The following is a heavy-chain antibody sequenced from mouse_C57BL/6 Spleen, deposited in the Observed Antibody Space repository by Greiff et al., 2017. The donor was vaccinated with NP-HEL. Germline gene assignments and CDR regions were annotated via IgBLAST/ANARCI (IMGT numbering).Heavy chain of an antibody. Sequence: VQLKESGPGMVKPSQSLSLTCTVTGYSITSGYDWHWIRHFPGNKLEWMGYISYSGSTNYNPSLKSRISITHDTSKNHFFLKLNSVTTEDTATYYCARERLRGAMDYWGQGTSVTVSS. CDR1: GYSITSGYD. D-gene: IGHD2-4*01. J-gene: IGHJ4*01. CDR2: ISYSGST. CDR3: ARERLRGAMDY. V-gene: IGHV3-1*01.